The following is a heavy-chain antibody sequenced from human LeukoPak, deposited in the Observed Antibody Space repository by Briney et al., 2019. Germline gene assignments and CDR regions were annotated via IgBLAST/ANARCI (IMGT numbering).Heavy chain of an antibody. V-gene: IGHV4-4*09. Sequence: SETLSLTCTVSGDSSRIYYWSWFRQPPGKGLEWLGYIHTSGSTTYNPSLRGRVAISLDTSKNHFSLRLSSAAAADSAVYYCGSHSGTWGYLDGWGQGALVTVSS. D-gene: IGHD3-22*01. CDR3: GSHSGTWGYLDG. CDR1: GDSSRIYY. CDR2: IHTSGST. J-gene: IGHJ4*02.